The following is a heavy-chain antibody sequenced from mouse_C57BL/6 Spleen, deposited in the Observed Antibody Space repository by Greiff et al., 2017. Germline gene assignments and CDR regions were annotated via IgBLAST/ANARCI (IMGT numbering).Heavy chain of an antibody. V-gene: IGHV1-81*01. CDR1: GYTFTSYG. Sequence: VLRVESGAELARPGASVKLSCKASGYTFTSYGISWVKQRTGQGLEWIGEIYPRSGNTYYNEKFKGKATLTADKSSSTGCMELRSLTSEDCAVYFCAGWGGDAMDYWGQGTSVTVSA. J-gene: IGHJ4*01. CDR3: AGWGGDAMDY. CDR2: IYPRSGNT.